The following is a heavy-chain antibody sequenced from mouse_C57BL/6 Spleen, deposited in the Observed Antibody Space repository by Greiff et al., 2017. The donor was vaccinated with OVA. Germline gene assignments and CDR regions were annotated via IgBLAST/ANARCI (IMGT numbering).Heavy chain of an antibody. V-gene: IGHV1-42*01. CDR1: GYSFTGYY. J-gene: IGHJ3*01. CDR2: INPSTGGT. D-gene: IGHD1-1*01. Sequence: VQLKESGPELVKPGASVKISCKASGYSFTGYYMNWVKQSPEKSLEWIGEINPSTGGTTYNQKFKAKATLTVDKSSSTAYMQLKSLTSEDSAVYYCARPSYGSSWFAYWGQGTLVTVSA. CDR3: ARPSYGSSWFAY.